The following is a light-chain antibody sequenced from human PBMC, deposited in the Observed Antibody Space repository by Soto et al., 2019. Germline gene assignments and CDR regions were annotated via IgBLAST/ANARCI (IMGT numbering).Light chain of an antibody. V-gene: IGKV1-39*01. CDR1: QSISSY. CDR2: AAS. CDR3: QQSYSTPWT. Sequence: IQLTQSPAALSASVGDSVALTCLASQSISSYLNWYQQKPGKAPKLLIYAASSLQSGVPSRFSGSGSGTDFTLTISSLQPEDFATYYCQQSYSTPWTFGQGTKVDIK. J-gene: IGKJ1*01.